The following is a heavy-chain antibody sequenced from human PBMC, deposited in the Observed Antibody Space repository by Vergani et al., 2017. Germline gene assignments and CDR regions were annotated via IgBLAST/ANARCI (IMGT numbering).Heavy chain of an antibody. D-gene: IGHD2-2*01. CDR1: GFSFSTYG. J-gene: IGHJ6*02. CDR3: ANSYCSSLSCYAFYGMEV. V-gene: IGHV3-30*02. CDR2: LRYDGSNE. Sequence: QVQLVESGGGVVQPGGSLRLSCAASGFSFSTYGMHWVRQAPGRGLEWVAFLRYDGSNEYYGDAVKGRFIISRDNSKNMLSLEMHNLKPEDTAVYYCANSYCSSLSCYAFYGMEVWGQGTTVTVSS.